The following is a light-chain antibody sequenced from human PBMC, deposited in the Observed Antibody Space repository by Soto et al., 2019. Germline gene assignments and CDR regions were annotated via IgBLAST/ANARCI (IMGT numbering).Light chain of an antibody. J-gene: IGKJ4*01. Sequence: QLTPPPSAISTSVGNIITITSRTSQSVSNCLAWYQQRPGKVPKRLIYAASTLQSGVPSRFSGSGSGTEFTLTISSLQSEDFAIYYCLHHNAYPLTFGGGTKVDSK. CDR3: LHHNAYPLT. CDR1: QSVSNC. CDR2: AAS. V-gene: IGKV1-17*03.